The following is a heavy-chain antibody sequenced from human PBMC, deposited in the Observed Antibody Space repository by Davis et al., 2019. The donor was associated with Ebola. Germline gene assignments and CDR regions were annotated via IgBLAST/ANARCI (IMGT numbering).Heavy chain of an antibody. J-gene: IGHJ4*02. CDR2: ISAYNGNT. CDR1: GYTFTSYG. Sequence: AASAKVSCKASGYTFTSYGISWVRQAPGQGLEWMGWISAYNGNTNYAQKLQGRVTMTTDTSTSTAYMELSSLRSEDTAVYYCARDANGVDWNYVYWGQGTLVTVSS. D-gene: IGHD1-7*01. V-gene: IGHV1-18*01. CDR3: ARDANGVDWNYVY.